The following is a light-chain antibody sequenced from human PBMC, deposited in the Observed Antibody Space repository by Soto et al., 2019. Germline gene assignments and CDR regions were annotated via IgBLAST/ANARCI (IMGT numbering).Light chain of an antibody. J-gene: IGKJ1*01. Sequence: AIQMTQSPSSLSASVGDRVTITCRASQGIGNDLGWYQQKAGKAPKLLIYAASSLQSGVPSRFSGSGSGTDFTLTISCLQSEDFATYYCQQYNSYSFGQGTKVDIK. CDR3: QQYNSYS. V-gene: IGKV1-6*01. CDR2: AAS. CDR1: QGIGND.